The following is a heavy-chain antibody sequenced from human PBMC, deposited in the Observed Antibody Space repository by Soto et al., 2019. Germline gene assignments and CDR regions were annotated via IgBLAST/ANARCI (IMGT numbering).Heavy chain of an antibody. CDR3: ARDVQQWLENYYYYYAMDV. J-gene: IGHJ6*02. CDR2: IYTSGST. V-gene: IGHV4-4*07. CDR1: GGSISSYY. Sequence: SETLSLTCTVSGGSISSYYWNWIRQTAGKGLEWIGRIYTSGSTNYNPSLKSRVTMSVDTSKNQFSLKLKSVTAADTAVYYCARDVQQWLENYYYYYAMDVWGQGTTVTVS. D-gene: IGHD6-19*01.